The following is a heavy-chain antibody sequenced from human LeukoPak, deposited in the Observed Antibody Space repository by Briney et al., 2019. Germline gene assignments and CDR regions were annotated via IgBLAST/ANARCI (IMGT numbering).Heavy chain of an antibody. J-gene: IGHJ4*02. D-gene: IGHD1-26*01. V-gene: IGHV4-59*01. CDR2: IYYSGST. CDR3: ARGREWEPKVFDY. CDR1: GGSISGYY. Sequence: PSETLSLTCTVSGGSISGYYWSWNRQPPGKGLEWIGYIYYSGSTNYNPSLKSRVTISVDTSKNQFSLKLSSVTAADTAVYYCARGREWEPKVFDYWGQGTLVTVSS.